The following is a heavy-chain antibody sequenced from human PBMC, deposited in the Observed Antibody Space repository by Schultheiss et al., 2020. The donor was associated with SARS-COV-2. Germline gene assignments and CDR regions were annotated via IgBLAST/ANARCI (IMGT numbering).Heavy chain of an antibody. CDR2: ISSSSAFI. D-gene: IGHD3-22*01. J-gene: IGHJ6*02. CDR1: GFTFSSYS. Sequence: GGSLRLSCAASGFTFSSYSMNWVRQAPGKGLEWVSSISSSSAFIYYADSVKGRFTISRDNSKNTLYLQMNSLRAEDTAVYYCASDSDSSGSGKYYYGMDVWGQGTTVTVSS. CDR3: ASDSDSSGSGKYYYGMDV. V-gene: IGHV3-21*01.